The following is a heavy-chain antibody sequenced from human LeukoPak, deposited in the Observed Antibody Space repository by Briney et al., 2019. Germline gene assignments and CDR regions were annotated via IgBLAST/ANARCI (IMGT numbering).Heavy chain of an antibody. V-gene: IGHV1-2*02. CDR1: GYTFTGYY. CDR3: ARDLFLVVQYYYYYYMDV. D-gene: IGHD3-3*01. Sequence: ASVKVSCKASGYTFTGYYMHWVRQAPGQGLEWMGWINPNSGGTNYAQKFQGRVTMTRDTSISTAYMELSRLRSDDTAVYYCARDLFLVVQYYYYYYMDVWGKGTTVTVSS. J-gene: IGHJ6*03. CDR2: INPNSGGT.